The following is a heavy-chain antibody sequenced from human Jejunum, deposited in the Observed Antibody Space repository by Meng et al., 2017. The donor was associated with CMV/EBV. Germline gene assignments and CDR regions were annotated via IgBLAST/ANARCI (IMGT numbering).Heavy chain of an antibody. Sequence: GFTFSRYWMSWVRQAPGKGLEWVANIKKDGSEKYYVDSVKGRFTISRDNSKNSLYLQMNSLRAEDTALYYCARGEYELLFGAFDIWGQGTVVTVSS. J-gene: IGHJ3*02. CDR1: GFTFSRYW. V-gene: IGHV3-7*01. CDR2: IKKDGSEK. CDR3: ARGEYELLFGAFDI. D-gene: IGHD3-10*01.